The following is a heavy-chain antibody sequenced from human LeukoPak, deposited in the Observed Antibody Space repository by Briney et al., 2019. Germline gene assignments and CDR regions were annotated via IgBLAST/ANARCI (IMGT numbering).Heavy chain of an antibody. D-gene: IGHD1-26*01. CDR3: SRIPSPPLYSGYFDY. V-gene: IGHV4-38-2*02. CDR1: GYSISSGYY. Sequence: PSETLSLTCTVSGYSISSGYYWGWIRQPPGKGLEWIGSIYHSGSTYYNPSLKSRVTILVDTSKNQFSLKLSSVTAADTAVYYCSRIPSPPLYSGYFDYWGPGTLVTVSS. J-gene: IGHJ4*02. CDR2: IYHSGST.